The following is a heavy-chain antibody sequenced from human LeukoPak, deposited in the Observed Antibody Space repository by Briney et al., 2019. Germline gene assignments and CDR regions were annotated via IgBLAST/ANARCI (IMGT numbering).Heavy chain of an antibody. Sequence: SETLSLTCTVSGGSISSSYYWGWIRQPPGKGLEWIGSIYYSGSTYYNPSLKSRVTISVDTSKNQFSLKLSSVTAADTAVYYCARPDHYDSSGYRYWYFDLWGRGTLVTVSS. D-gene: IGHD3-22*01. CDR1: GGSISSSYY. V-gene: IGHV4-39*01. J-gene: IGHJ2*01. CDR2: IYYSGST. CDR3: ARPDHYDSSGYRYWYFDL.